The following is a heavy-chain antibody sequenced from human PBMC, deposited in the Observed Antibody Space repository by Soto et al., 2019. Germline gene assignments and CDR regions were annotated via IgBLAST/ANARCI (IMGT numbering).Heavy chain of an antibody. V-gene: IGHV4-59*01. J-gene: IGHJ4*02. CDR1: GGSSSSYY. CDR2: IYYSGST. D-gene: IGHD6-19*01. Sequence: LETLSHTCTVSGGSSSSYYWSWIRQPPGKGLEWIGYIYYSGSTNYNPSLKSRVTISVDTSKNQFSLKLSSVTAADTAVYYCARTSLSGQWLVGGLDYWGQGTLVTVSS. CDR3: ARTSLSGQWLVGGLDY.